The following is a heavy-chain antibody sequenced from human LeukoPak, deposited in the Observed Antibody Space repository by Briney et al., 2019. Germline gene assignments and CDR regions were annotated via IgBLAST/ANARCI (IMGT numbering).Heavy chain of an antibody. CDR2: INPNSGGT. CDR1: GYTFTDYY. Sequence: ASVKVSCKASGYTFTDYYMQWVRQAPGQGLEWMGWINPNSGGTHYVQRFQGWVTMTRDTSISTAYMELSRLTSDDAAVYYCARGGPYYDSSRANDLNYWGQGTLVTVSS. CDR3: ARGGPYYDSSRANDLNY. J-gene: IGHJ4*02. V-gene: IGHV1-2*04. D-gene: IGHD3-22*01.